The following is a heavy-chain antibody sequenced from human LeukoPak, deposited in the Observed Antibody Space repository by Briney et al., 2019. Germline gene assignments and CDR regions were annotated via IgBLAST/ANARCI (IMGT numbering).Heavy chain of an antibody. Sequence: GGSLRLSCAASGFSFSGDYIHWVRQAPGKGLEYVSAISGNGVTTHYTNSVKGRFTISRDNSKNTVYLQMGSLSTEDTAVYYCARDRSLETGTHYYYMDVWGKGTTVTVSS. V-gene: IGHV3-64*01. CDR3: ARDRSLETGTHYYYMDV. J-gene: IGHJ6*03. CDR2: ISGNGVTT. D-gene: IGHD1-1*01. CDR1: GFSFSGDY.